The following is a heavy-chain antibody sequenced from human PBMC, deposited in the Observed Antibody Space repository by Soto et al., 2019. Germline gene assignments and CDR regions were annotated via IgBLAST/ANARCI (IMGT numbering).Heavy chain of an antibody. CDR2: ISPKSTYT. Sequence: QVHLVESGGGLVKPGGSLRLSCATSGFPVSDYYMSWIRQAPGKGLEWLSHISPKSTYTNYEDSVKGRFTISRDNTKSSLFLQMNSLGVEDTAVYYCARGGGGGLFEHWGQGVLVTVSS. J-gene: IGHJ4*02. V-gene: IGHV3-11*06. CDR1: GFPVSDYY. CDR3: ARGGGGGLFEH. D-gene: IGHD2-21*01.